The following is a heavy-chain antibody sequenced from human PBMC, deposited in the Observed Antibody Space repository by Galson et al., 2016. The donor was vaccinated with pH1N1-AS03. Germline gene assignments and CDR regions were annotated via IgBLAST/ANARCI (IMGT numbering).Heavy chain of an antibody. V-gene: IGHV1-18*01. D-gene: IGHD6-13*01. Sequence: SVKVSCKASGYTFTNYAISWVRQAPGQGLEWMGWSSAYNFNTNYAQNFKGRVTMTTDTSTSTAYMELRSLNSDDTAVYYCSRDELGVGIVPAGTKTFEYWGQGTLAIVSS. CDR2: SSAYNFNT. J-gene: IGHJ4*02. CDR1: GYTFTNYA. CDR3: SRDELGVGIVPAGTKTFEY.